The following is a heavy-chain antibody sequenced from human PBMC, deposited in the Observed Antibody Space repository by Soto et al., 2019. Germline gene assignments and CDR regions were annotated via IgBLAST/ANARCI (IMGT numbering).Heavy chain of an antibody. CDR1: GYTFTSYG. V-gene: IGHV1-18*01. Sequence: ASVTVSCTASGYTFTSYGISWVRQAPGQGLEWMGWISAYNGNTNYAQKLQGRVTMTTDTSTSTAYMELRSLRSDDTAVYYCARIFYYDSSGPTDAFDIWGQGTMVTVSS. J-gene: IGHJ3*02. CDR2: ISAYNGNT. D-gene: IGHD3-22*01. CDR3: ARIFYYDSSGPTDAFDI.